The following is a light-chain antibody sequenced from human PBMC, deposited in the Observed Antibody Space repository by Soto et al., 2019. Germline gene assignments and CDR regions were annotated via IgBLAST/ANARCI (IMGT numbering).Light chain of an antibody. J-gene: IGKJ4*01. CDR2: DAS. V-gene: IGKV3-15*01. CDR3: HQYYKWPPT. CDR1: QRISSK. Sequence: EIVMTQSPATLSVSPGERATLSCRASQRISSKLAWYQQRPGQSPRLLIFDASTRATGVPVRFRGSGSGTEFTLTISGLQSEDFAVYCCHQYYKWPPTFGVGTTVEIK.